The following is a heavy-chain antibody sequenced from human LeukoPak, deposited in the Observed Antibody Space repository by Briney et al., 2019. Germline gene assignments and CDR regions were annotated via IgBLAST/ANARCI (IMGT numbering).Heavy chain of an antibody. Sequence: PSETLPLTCTVTGGYIRSYYRSWIRQPPGTGLEGIGYTYYSGCTNYTPSLKRRVPLSVDTSQHQLSLKLSSVTAADTAVYYCASLRIAAAGTDFDYWGQGTLVTVSS. CDR1: GGYIRSYY. CDR2: TYYSGCT. V-gene: IGHV4-59*01. CDR3: ASLRIAAAGTDFDY. D-gene: IGHD6-13*01. J-gene: IGHJ4*02.